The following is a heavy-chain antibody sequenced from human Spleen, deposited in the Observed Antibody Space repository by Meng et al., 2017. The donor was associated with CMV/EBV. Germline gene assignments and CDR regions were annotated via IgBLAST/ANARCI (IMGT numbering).Heavy chain of an antibody. V-gene: IGHV3-23*01. J-gene: IGHJ1*01. CDR3: ARDRKYFQH. CDR1: GFTFSSYA. CDR2: ISGSGGST. Sequence: GESLKISCAASGFTFSSYAMSWVRQAPGKGLEWVSAISGSGGSTYYADSVKGRFTISRDNSKNTLYLQMNSLRAEDTAVYYCARDRKYFQHWGQGTLVTVSS.